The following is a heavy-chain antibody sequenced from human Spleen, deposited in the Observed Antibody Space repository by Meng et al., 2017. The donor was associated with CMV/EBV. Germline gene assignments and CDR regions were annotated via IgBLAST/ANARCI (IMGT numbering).Heavy chain of an antibody. CDR3: AKGQESYMAPFDY. Sequence: GGSLRLSCAASGFTFSSYDMHWVRQATGKGLEWVSAIGTAGDTYYPGSVKGRFTISRDNSKNTLYLQMNSLRAEDTAVYYCAKGQESYMAPFDYWGQGTLVTVSS. CDR1: GFTFSSYD. CDR2: IGTAGDT. J-gene: IGHJ4*02. D-gene: IGHD1-26*01. V-gene: IGHV3-13*01.